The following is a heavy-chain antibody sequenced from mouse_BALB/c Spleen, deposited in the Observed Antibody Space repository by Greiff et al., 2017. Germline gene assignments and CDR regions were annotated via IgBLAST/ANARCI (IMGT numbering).Heavy chain of an antibody. CDR2: ISDGGSYT. Sequence: EVKLMESGGGLVKPGGSLKLSCAASGFTFSDYYMYWVRQTPEKRLEWVATISDGGSYTYYPDSVKGRFTISRDNAKNNLYLQMSSLKSEDTAMYYCARGEYGNYWFAYWGQGTLVTVSA. CDR1: GFTFSDYY. D-gene: IGHD2-10*02. CDR3: ARGEYGNYWFAY. J-gene: IGHJ3*01. V-gene: IGHV5-4*02.